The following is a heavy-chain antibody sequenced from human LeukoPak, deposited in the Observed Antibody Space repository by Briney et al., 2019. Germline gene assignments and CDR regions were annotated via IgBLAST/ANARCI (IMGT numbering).Heavy chain of an antibody. Sequence: VASVKVSCKASGYTFTSYNINWVRQTPGQGLEWMAAINPSDIKKYYAQEFQGRVAVTWDTSTSTVYMELSSLRSEDTAVYYCARESGDITAPKKNFDFWGQGTLITVSS. CDR2: INPSDIKK. CDR1: GYTFTSYN. J-gene: IGHJ4*02. CDR3: ARESGDITAPKKNFDF. D-gene: IGHD6-13*01. V-gene: IGHV1-46*01.